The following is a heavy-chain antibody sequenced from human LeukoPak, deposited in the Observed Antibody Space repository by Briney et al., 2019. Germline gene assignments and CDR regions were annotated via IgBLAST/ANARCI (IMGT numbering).Heavy chain of an antibody. Sequence: GASVKVSCKASGYTFTSYYMHWVRQAPGQGLEWMGIINPSGGSTSYAQKFQGRVTMTRDTSTSTVYMELSSLRSEDTAVYYCARREDCSGGTCYSASWFDPWGQGTLVTVSS. V-gene: IGHV1-46*01. CDR1: GYTFTSYY. D-gene: IGHD2-15*01. J-gene: IGHJ5*02. CDR2: INPSGGST. CDR3: ARREDCSGGTCYSASWFDP.